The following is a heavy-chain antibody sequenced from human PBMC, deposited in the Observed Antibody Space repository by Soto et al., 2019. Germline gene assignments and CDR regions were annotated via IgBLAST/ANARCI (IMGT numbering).Heavy chain of an antibody. V-gene: IGHV1-8*01. D-gene: IGHD4-17*01. J-gene: IGHJ5*02. Sequence: SVKPSSKESGYTLTSDDSNWVRQAKGQGLEYLGWMNPNSGNTGYVQKFQGRVTMTRDTSISTAYMELSSLRSEDSAVYFCARGIKYGAYSRWFDPWGQGTLVTVSS. CDR1: GYTLTSDD. CDR3: ARGIKYGAYSRWFDP. CDR2: MNPNSGNT.